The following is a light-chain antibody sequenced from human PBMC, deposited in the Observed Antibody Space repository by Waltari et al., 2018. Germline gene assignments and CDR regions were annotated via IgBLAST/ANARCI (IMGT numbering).Light chain of an antibody. CDR1: TSLVGYYYL. J-gene: IGLJ1*01. V-gene: IGLV2-23*02. CDR2: EVI. Sequence: QSALTQPVSVSGTPCQSFTILPTGTTSLVGYYYLVSWYQHPPGKAPTLMICEVIKRPSGVSYRFSGSKSGNTASLTISGLQAEDEADYYCCSYAGSGTYIFGTGTKVTVL. CDR3: CSYAGSGTYI.